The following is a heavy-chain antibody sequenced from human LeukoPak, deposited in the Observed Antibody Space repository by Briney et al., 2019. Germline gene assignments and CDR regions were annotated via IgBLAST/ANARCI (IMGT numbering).Heavy chain of an antibody. CDR2: IYYSGRT. J-gene: IGHJ5*02. D-gene: IGHD2-15*01. CDR3: ARHGCSGGSCYSAVGWFDP. Sequence: SETLSLNCTVSGGSIGSNNYYWGWIRQPPGKGLEWIGSIYYSGRTYNNPSLKSRVTISVDTSKNQFSLKLSSVTAADTAVYYCARHGCSGGSCYSAVGWFDPWGQGTLVTVSS. CDR1: GGSIGSNNYY. V-gene: IGHV4-39*01.